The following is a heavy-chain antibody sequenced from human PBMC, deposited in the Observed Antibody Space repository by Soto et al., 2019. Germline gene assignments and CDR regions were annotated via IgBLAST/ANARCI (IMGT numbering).Heavy chain of an antibody. V-gene: IGHV5-10-1*01. J-gene: IGHJ4*02. CDR1: GSVFPIYN. CDR2: IDHSDSRK. Sequence: LTLSCQASGSVFPIYNISWLRHMPGKRQEWVGKIDHSDSRKMYRPSSRARITVSVDKSIKTAYLEWGRLKASDTAMYYCARHDSNGDFEVWGQGTQVTVSA. D-gene: IGHD2-8*01. CDR3: ARHDSNGDFEV.